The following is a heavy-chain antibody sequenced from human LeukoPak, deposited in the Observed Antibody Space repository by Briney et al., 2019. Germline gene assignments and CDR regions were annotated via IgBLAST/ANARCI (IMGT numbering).Heavy chain of an antibody. CDR2: IYYSGST. J-gene: IGHJ4*02. D-gene: IGHD5-12*01. Sequence: KSSETLSLTCTVSGGSISSSYYWGWIRQPPGKGLEWIGSIYYSGSTYYNPSLKSRVTISVDTSKNQFSLKLSSVTAADTAVYYCMRVSGGYDYYWGQGTLVTVSS. CDR1: GGSISSSYY. CDR3: MRVSGGYDYY. V-gene: IGHV4-39*07.